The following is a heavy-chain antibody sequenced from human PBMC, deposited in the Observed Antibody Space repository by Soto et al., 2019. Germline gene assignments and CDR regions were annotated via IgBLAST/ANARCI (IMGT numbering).Heavy chain of an antibody. CDR1: GFSVSTSGVG. Sequence: SGPTLVNPTQTLTLTCTFSGFSVSTSGVGVGWVRQPPGKALEWLGIIYWDDDKRYSPPLKTRLTITKDTSKNQVVLTMTNMEPVDTGTYYCAHSRIGAAGLLDHWGQ. CDR3: AHSRIGAAGLLDH. V-gene: IGHV2-5*02. J-gene: IGHJ4*02. CDR2: IYWDDDK. D-gene: IGHD6-13*01.